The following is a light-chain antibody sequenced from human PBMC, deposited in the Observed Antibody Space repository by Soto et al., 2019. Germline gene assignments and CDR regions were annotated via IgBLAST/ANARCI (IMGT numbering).Light chain of an antibody. CDR3: QQYNNWPPIT. V-gene: IGKV3-15*01. J-gene: IGKJ5*01. Sequence: EIVMTQSPATLSVSPGERVTLSCRASQSVSSSLAWYQQKPGQAPRLLIYSASTRATGIPARFSGGGSRTEFTLTISSLQSEDAAIYYCQQYNNWPPITFGQGTRLEIK. CDR2: SAS. CDR1: QSVSSS.